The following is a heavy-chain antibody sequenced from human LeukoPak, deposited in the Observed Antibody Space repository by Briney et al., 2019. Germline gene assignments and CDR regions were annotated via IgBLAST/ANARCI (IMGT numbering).Heavy chain of an antibody. CDR3: AKDQWSFSYFDY. V-gene: IGHV3-23*01. Sequence: PGGSLRLSCTASGFTFGDYVMSWVRQAPGKGLEWVSDISGSGISTYYADSVKGRFTISRDNSKNTLYLQMNSLRAEDTAVYYCAKDQWSFSYFDYWGQGTLVTVSS. CDR2: ISGSGIST. J-gene: IGHJ4*02. D-gene: IGHD1-26*01. CDR1: GFTFGDYV.